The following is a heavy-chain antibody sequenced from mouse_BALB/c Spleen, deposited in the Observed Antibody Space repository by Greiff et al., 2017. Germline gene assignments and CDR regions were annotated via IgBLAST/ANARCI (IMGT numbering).Heavy chain of an antibody. J-gene: IGHJ3*01. CDR3: ARDYYGSSSFAY. V-gene: IGHV1-4*01. Sequence: VQRVESGAELARPGASVKMSCKASGYTFTSCTMHWVKQRPGQGLEWIGYINPSSGYTNYNQKFKDKATLTADKSSSTAYMQLSSLTSEDSAVYYCARDYYGSSSFAYWGQGTLVTVS. D-gene: IGHD1-1*01. CDR2: INPSSGYT. CDR1: GYTFTSCT.